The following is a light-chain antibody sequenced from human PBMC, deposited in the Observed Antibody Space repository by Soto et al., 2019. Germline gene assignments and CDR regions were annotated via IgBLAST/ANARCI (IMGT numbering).Light chain of an antibody. J-gene: IGKJ1*01. CDR3: QLRSNWLWT. Sequence: EIVLTQSPGTLSLSPGERATLSCRASQSVSSYLAWYQHKPGQAPRLVIYDTSKRATGIPARFSGSGSGTDLTLTINRLEPDDFAVYYCQLRSNWLWTFGQGTKVEIK. CDR2: DTS. CDR1: QSVSSY. V-gene: IGKV3-11*01.